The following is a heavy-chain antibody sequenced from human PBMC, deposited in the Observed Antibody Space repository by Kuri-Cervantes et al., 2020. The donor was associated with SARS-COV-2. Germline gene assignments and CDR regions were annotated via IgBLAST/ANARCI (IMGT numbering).Heavy chain of an antibody. CDR3: AAPFYYYDSSGYANYYYYGMDV. Sequence: SVKVSCKASGDTFSSYAISWVRQAPGQGLEWMGGIIPIFGTTNYAQKFQGRVTITRDMSTSTAYMELSSLRSEDTAVYYCAAPFYYYDSSGYANYYYYGMDVWGQGTTVTVSS. CDR2: IIPIFGTT. J-gene: IGHJ6*02. D-gene: IGHD3-22*01. V-gene: IGHV1-69*05. CDR1: GDTFSSYA.